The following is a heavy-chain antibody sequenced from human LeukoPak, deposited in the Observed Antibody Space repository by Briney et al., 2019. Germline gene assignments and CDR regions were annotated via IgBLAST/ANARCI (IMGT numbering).Heavy chain of an antibody. CDR2: IDPSGGST. V-gene: IGHV1-46*01. Sequence: ASVKVSCKASGYTFTSYYMHWVRQAPAQGLEWMGIIDPSGGSTSYAQKFQGRVTMTRDTSTSTVYMELSSLRSEDTAVYYCARADIVLMVYAASFDYWGQGTLVTVSS. CDR3: ARADIVLMVYAASFDY. CDR1: GYTFTSYY. J-gene: IGHJ4*02. D-gene: IGHD2-8*01.